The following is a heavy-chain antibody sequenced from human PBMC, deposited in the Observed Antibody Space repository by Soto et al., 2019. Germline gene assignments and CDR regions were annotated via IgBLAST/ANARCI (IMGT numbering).Heavy chain of an antibody. CDR2: TSFDGSSG. CDR3: AKSPPAVAGYFDY. CDR1: GFTFSSSG. J-gene: IGHJ4*02. V-gene: IGHV3-30*18. D-gene: IGHD6-19*01. Sequence: QVQLVESGGGVVQLGRSLRLSCAASGFTFSSSGMHWVRQAPGKGLEWVAVTSFDGSSGYYADSVRGRFTISRDNSNNTLYLQMNSLRAEDTAVYYCAKSPPAVAGYFDYWGQGTLVTVSS.